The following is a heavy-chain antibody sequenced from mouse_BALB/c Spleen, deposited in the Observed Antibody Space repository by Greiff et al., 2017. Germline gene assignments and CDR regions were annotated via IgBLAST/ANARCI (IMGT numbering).Heavy chain of an antibody. CDR2: INPSTGGT. D-gene: IGHD2-14*01. CDR3: TRGEGYSYYFDY. Sequence: QVQLQQPGAELVKPGASVKLSCKASGYTFTSYYMYWVKQRPGQGLEWIGGINPSTGGTNFNEKFKSKATLTVDKSSSTAYMQLSSLTSEDSAVYYCTRGEGYSYYFDYWGQGTTLTVAS. CDR1: GYTFTSYY. J-gene: IGHJ2*01. V-gene: IGHV1S81*02.